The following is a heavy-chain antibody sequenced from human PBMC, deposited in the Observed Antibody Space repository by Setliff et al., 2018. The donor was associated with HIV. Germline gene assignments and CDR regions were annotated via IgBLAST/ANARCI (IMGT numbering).Heavy chain of an antibody. CDR1: GYTFTSYP. D-gene: IGHD4-4*01. J-gene: IGHJ4*02. CDR3: ARDDYSNSNPNYFDH. CDR2: INAGNGHT. Sequence: ASVKVSCKASGYTFTSYPLHWVRQAPGQRLEWMGWINAGNGHTKYSQKFQGRVTITRDTSASTAYMDLRGLTSDDTAVYYCARDDYSNSNPNYFDHWGQGTLVTV. V-gene: IGHV1-3*01.